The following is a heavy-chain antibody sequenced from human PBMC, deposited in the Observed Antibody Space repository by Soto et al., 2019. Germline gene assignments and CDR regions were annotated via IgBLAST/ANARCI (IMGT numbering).Heavy chain of an antibody. CDR1: GGSISSRHW. Sequence: XETLSLTCAVSGGSISSRHWWSWVRPPPVKGLEWIGESYPSGSTNYNPSLKSRVTISVDKSKNQFSLKLNSVTAADTAVYYCARKDYYESSGYHYFDSWGQGNLVTVSS. CDR2: SYPSGST. V-gene: IGHV4-4*02. J-gene: IGHJ4*02. CDR3: ARKDYYESSGYHYFDS. D-gene: IGHD3-22*01.